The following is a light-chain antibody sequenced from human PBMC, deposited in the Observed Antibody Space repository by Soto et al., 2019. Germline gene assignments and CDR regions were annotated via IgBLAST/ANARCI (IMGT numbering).Light chain of an antibody. CDR1: SSDVGGYNY. V-gene: IGLV2-14*03. J-gene: IGLJ1*01. Sequence: QSVLTQPASVSGSPGQSITISCTGTSSDVGGYNYVSWYQHHPDKAPKLVIYDVTNRPSGVSNRFSGSKAGNTASLTISGLQAEDEADYYCNSYTGSATPYVFGTATKVTVL. CDR3: NSYTGSATPYV. CDR2: DVT.